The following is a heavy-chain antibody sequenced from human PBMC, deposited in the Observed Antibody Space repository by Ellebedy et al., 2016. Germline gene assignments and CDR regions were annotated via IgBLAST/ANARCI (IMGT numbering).Heavy chain of an antibody. CDR2: IYWDDDR. V-gene: IGHV2-5*02. J-gene: IGHJ4*02. Sequence: SGPTLVXPKQTLTLTCTFSGFSLNVTGAGVGWIRQPPGEALEWLALIYWDDDRRYKPSLKNRLTVTKDISTNQVVLTMTDIDPVDTATYYCAHKKFLSAFYFDYWGQGALVTASS. CDR1: GFSLNVTGAG. D-gene: IGHD2-15*01. CDR3: AHKKFLSAFYFDY.